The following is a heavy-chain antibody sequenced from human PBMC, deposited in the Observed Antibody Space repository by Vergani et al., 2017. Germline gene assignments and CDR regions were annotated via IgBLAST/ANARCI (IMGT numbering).Heavy chain of an antibody. J-gene: IGHJ6*03. D-gene: IGHD6-6*01. Sequence: QVQLVESGGGVVQPGRSLRLSCAASGFTFSSYGMHWVRQAPGKGLEWVAVISYDGSNKYYADSAKGRFTISRDNSKNTLYLQMNSLRAEDTAVYYCAKDKEYSTPRGYYYYMDVWGKGTTVTVSS. CDR2: ISYDGSNK. V-gene: IGHV3-30*18. CDR1: GFTFSSYG. CDR3: AKDKEYSTPRGYYYYMDV.